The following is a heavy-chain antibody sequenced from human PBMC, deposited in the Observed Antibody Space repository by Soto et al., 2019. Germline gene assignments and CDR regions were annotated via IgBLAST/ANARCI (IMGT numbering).Heavy chain of an antibody. V-gene: IGHV3-48*02. J-gene: IGHJ5*02. CDR1: GLNFINLS. CDR2: ISSSSSTI. CDR3: ARVRGQWLPP. D-gene: IGHD6-19*01. Sequence: GGLIRHSYTAFGLNFINLSIHWVRQDPGKGLEWVSYISSSSSTIYYADSVKGRFTISRDNAKNSLYLQMNSLRDEDTAVYYCARVRGQWLPPWGQGTLVTVPQ.